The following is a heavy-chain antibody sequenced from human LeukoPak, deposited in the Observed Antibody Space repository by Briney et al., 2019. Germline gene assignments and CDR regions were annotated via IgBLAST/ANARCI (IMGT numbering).Heavy chain of an antibody. CDR3: ARGSRVGYDFWSGYPYFDY. CDR2: IYYSGST. J-gene: IGHJ4*02. CDR1: GGSISSYY. Sequence: SETLSLTCTVSGGSISSYYWSWIRQPPGKGLEWIGYIYYSGSTNYNPSLKSRATISVDTSKNQFSLKLSSVTAADTAVYYCARGSRVGYDFWSGYPYFDYWGQGTLVTVSS. V-gene: IGHV4-59*01. D-gene: IGHD3-3*01.